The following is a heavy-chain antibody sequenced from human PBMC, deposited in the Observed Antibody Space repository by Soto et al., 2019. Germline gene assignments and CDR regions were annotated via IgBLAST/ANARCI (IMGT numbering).Heavy chain of an antibody. Sequence: QVQLQESGPGLVKPSGTLTLTCTVSGGSMSSSNWWNWVRQPPWKGLEWSGETHHSGRTNYNPSLKSRVTISVDKSKNHFSLKLSSVTAADTAVYYCARSEATVLDYWGPGTLVTVSS. J-gene: IGHJ4*02. CDR1: GGSMSSSNW. D-gene: IGHD4-17*01. V-gene: IGHV4-4*02. CDR2: THHSGRT. CDR3: ARSEATVLDY.